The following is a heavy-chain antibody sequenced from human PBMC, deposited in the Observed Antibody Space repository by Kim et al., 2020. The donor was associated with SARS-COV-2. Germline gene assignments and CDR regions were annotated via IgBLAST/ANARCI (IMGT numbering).Heavy chain of an antibody. CDR1: GGSISSSSYY. Sequence: SETLSLTCTVSGGSISSSSYYWGWIRQPPGKGLEWIGSIYYSGSTYYNPSLKSRVTISVDTSKNQFSLKRSSVTAADTAVYYCARHSDILTGYDYGMDVWGQGTTVTVSS. V-gene: IGHV4-39*01. CDR2: IYYSGST. CDR3: ARHSDILTGYDYGMDV. J-gene: IGHJ6*02. D-gene: IGHD3-9*01.